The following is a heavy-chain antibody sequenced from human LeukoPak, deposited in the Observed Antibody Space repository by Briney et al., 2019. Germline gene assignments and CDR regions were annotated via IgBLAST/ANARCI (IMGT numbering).Heavy chain of an antibody. CDR3: AREGGPYRPLDY. Sequence: PSETLSLTCTVSRGSISNYYWSWIRQPAGKGLEWIGRIYSSGSTNYNPSLKSRVTMSLDTSMNQFSLKLSSVTAADTAVYYCAREGGPYRPLDYSGQGTLVTVSS. J-gene: IGHJ4*02. V-gene: IGHV4-4*07. CDR2: IYSSGST. CDR1: RGSISNYY.